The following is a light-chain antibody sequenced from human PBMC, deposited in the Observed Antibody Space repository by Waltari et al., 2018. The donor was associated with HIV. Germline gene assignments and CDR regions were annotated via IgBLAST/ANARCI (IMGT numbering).Light chain of an antibody. J-gene: IGLJ1*01. CDR1: SSNIGNDN. V-gene: IGLV1-47*02. CDR2: NNY. Sequence: QSVLTQPPSASGTPGQTVTISCSGSSSNIGNDNVYWYQQLPGMTPKLLIYNNYQRPSGVPDRFAGSKSGTSASLAISGLRSEDEADYYCVGWDGSLSGYVFGAGTTVTVL. CDR3: VGWDGSLSGYV.